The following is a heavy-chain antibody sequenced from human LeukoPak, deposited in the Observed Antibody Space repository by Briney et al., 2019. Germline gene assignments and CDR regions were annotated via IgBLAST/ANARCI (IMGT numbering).Heavy chain of an antibody. CDR3: ARGGRGYSYEIDY. CDR1: GGSISTFY. Sequence: SETLSLTCTVSGGSISTFYWSWTRQPPGKGLEWIGYIDYSGSTNYNPSLKSRVIISVDTSNNQFSLKLTSVTAADTAVYYCARGGRGYSYEIDYWGQGTLVTVSS. CDR2: IDYSGST. V-gene: IGHV4-59*01. D-gene: IGHD5-18*01. J-gene: IGHJ4*02.